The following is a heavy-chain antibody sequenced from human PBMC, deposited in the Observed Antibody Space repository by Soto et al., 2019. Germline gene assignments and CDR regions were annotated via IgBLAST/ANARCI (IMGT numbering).Heavy chain of an antibody. Sequence: SETLSLTCAVSGGSVSDKTYYWSWIRQPPGKRLEWIGYVYYSGTTNYNPSLKSRVTISVDLSKNRFSLRLSSVTTADTALYYCARTTAVPNTLRSRYFFDYWGQGTLVTVSS. V-gene: IGHV4-61*01. CDR1: GGSVSDKTYY. J-gene: IGHJ4*02. CDR3: ARTTAVPNTLRSRYFFDY. D-gene: IGHD4-17*01. CDR2: VYYSGTT.